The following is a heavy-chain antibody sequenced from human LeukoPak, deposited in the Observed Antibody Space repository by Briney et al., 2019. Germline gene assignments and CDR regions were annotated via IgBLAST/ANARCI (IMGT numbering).Heavy chain of an antibody. V-gene: IGHV4-59*08. Sequence: SETLSLTCTVSGGSISSYYWSWVRQPPGKGLEWIGYIYYSGRTNYNPSLKSRVTISLDTSKNQFSLKLSSVTAADTAVYYCARVASEKEYYDFWSGPNWFDPWGQGTLVTVSS. D-gene: IGHD3-3*01. CDR3: ARVASEKEYYDFWSGPNWFDP. CDR1: GGSISSYY. J-gene: IGHJ5*02. CDR2: IYYSGRT.